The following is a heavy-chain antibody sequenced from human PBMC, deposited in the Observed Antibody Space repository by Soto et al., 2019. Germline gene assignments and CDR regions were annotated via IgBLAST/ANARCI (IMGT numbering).Heavy chain of an antibody. D-gene: IGHD3-10*01. J-gene: IGHJ6*02. CDR2: IYPGDSDT. V-gene: IGHV5-51*01. Sequence: GESLKISCKGSGYSFTSYWIGWVRQMPGKGLEWMGIIYPGDSDTRYSPSFQGQVTISADKSISTAYLQWSSLKASDTAMYYCASQTGSYYYYYGMDVWGQGTTVTVSS. CDR3: ASQTGSYYYYYGMDV. CDR1: GYSFTSYW.